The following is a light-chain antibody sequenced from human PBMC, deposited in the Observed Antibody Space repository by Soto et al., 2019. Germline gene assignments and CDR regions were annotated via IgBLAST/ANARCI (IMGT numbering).Light chain of an antibody. J-gene: IGKJ1*01. CDR2: DAS. V-gene: IGKV1-5*01. CDR3: QQYNSY. Sequence: DIQMTQSPSTLSASVGDRVTITCRASQSISSWLAWYQQKPGKAPKLLIYDASSLESGVPSRFSGSGSGTEFTLTISSLQPDDFATDYCQQYNSYFGQGTKVEIK. CDR1: QSISSW.